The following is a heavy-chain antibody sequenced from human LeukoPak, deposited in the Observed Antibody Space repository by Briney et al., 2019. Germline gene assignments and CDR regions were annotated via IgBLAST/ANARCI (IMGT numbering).Heavy chain of an antibody. CDR1: GFSFSNYW. J-gene: IGHJ4*02. D-gene: IGHD6-6*01. Sequence: PGGSLRLSCAASGFSFSNYWMHWVRQAPGKGLVWVSRISSDESSTTYADSVRGRFTISRDNAKNTLYLQMNSLRVEDTAVYYCAREYSSSSGRAFDYWGQGTLVTVSP. CDR3: AREYSSSSGRAFDY. V-gene: IGHV3-74*01. CDR2: ISSDESST.